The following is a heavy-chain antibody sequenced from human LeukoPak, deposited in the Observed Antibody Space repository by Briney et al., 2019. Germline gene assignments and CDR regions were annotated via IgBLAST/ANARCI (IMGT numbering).Heavy chain of an antibody. CDR1: GYSISSGYH. D-gene: IGHD5-18*01. CDR2: MSHSGST. V-gene: IGHV4-38-2*02. J-gene: IGHJ4*02. Sequence: PSETLSLTCVVSGYSISSGYHWGWIRQPPGKGLEWIGSMSHSGSTYYNPSLKSRVTISVDTSKNQFSVKLRSVTAADTAVYYCAREGGDTAMVPYGYYFDYWGQGTLVTVSS. CDR3: AREGGDTAMVPYGYYFDY.